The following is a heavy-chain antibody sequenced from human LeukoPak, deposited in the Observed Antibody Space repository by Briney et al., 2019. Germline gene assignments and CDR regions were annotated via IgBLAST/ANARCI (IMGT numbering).Heavy chain of an antibody. CDR1: GGSFSGYY. CDR3: AREEIAARPEYYFDY. Sequence: KPSETLSLTCAVYGGSFSGYYWSWIRQPPGKGLEWIGEINHSGSTNYNPSLKSRVTISVDTSKNQFSLKLSSVTAADTAVYYCAREEIAARPEYYFDYWGQGTLVTVSS. V-gene: IGHV4-34*01. D-gene: IGHD6-6*01. CDR2: INHSGST. J-gene: IGHJ4*02.